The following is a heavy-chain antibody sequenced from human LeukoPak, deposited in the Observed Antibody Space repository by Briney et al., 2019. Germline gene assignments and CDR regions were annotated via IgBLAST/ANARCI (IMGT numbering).Heavy chain of an antibody. CDR2: ISGSGGST. V-gene: IGHV3-23*01. CDR1: GFTFSSYG. D-gene: IGHD3-10*01. Sequence: GGSLRLSCAASGFTFSSYGMSWVRQAPGKGLEWVSAISGSGGSTYYADSVKGRFTISRDNSKNTLYLQMNSLRAEDTAVYYCAKFATVRGVGDVDYWGQGTLVTVSS. J-gene: IGHJ4*02. CDR3: AKFATVRGVGDVDY.